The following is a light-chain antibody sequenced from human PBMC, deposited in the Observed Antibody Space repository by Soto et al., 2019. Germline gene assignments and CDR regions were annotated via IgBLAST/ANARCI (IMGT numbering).Light chain of an antibody. CDR3: SSYAGSSARVV. V-gene: IGLV2-23*01. J-gene: IGLJ2*01. CDR1: STDFENYNL. Sequence: QSALTQPASVSGSPGQSITISCTRSSTDFENYNLVSWYQHCPDKAPKLIIYEGTKRPSEISDRFSGSESDTTASLIISGLQPEDEADYYCSSYAGSSARVVFGAGTKLTVL. CDR2: EGT.